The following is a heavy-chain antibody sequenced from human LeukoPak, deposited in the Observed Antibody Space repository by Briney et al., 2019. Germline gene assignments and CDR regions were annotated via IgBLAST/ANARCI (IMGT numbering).Heavy chain of an antibody. CDR3: ASDIVATIDQSLRDY. D-gene: IGHD5-12*01. CDR1: GFTFSSYE. CDR2: ISSSGSTI. Sequence: GGSLRLSCAASGFTFSSYEMNWVRQAPGKGLEWVSYISSSGSTIYYADSVKGRFTISRDNAKNSLYLQMNSLRAEDTAVYYCASDIVATIDQSLRDYWGQGTLVTVSS. J-gene: IGHJ4*02. V-gene: IGHV3-48*03.